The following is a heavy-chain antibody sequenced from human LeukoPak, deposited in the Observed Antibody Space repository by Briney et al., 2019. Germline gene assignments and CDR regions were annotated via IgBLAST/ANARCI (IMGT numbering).Heavy chain of an antibody. CDR1: GGSFSGYY. CDR3: ARELFDY. CDR2: ISHSGST. Sequence: SETLSLTXAVYGGSFSGYYWSWIGQPPGKGLEWIGEISHSGSTNYNPSLKSRVTISVDTSKNQFSLKLSSVTAADTAVYYCARELFDYWGQGTLVTVSS. V-gene: IGHV4-34*01. J-gene: IGHJ4*02.